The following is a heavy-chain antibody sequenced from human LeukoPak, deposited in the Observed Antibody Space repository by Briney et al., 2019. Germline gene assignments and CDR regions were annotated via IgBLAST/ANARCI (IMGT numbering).Heavy chain of an antibody. Sequence: ASVKVSCKASGYTFTGNYIHWVRQAPGQGLEWMGWINPNSGGTNYAQKFQGRVTMTRDTSISTAYMELSRLRSDDTAVYYCARHKERNYYGSGSYYVWGKGTTVTISS. V-gene: IGHV1-2*02. CDR3: ARHKERNYYGSGSYYV. CDR2: INPNSGGT. CDR1: GYTFTGNY. J-gene: IGHJ6*04. D-gene: IGHD3-10*01.